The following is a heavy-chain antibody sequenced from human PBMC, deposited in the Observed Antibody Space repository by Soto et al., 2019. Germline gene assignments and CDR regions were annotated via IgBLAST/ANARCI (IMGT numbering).Heavy chain of an antibody. CDR2: INHSGST. CDR1: GGSFSGYY. J-gene: IGHJ4*02. V-gene: IGHV4-34*01. Sequence: SETLSLTCAVYGGSFSGYYWSWIRQPPGKGLEWIGEINHSGSTNYNPSLKSRVTISVDTSKNQFSLKLSSVTAADTAVYYCATTQSYSGYEFDYRGQGTLVTVSS. D-gene: IGHD5-12*01. CDR3: ATTQSYSGYEFDY.